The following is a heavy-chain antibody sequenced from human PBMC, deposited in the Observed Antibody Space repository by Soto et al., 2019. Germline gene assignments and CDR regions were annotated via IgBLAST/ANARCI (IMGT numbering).Heavy chain of an antibody. CDR2: ISWNSGSI. V-gene: IGHV3-9*01. D-gene: IGHD4-17*01. CDR3: ARGEYGDYATLFDY. Sequence: GGSLRLFCAASGFTFDDYAMHWVRQAPGKGLEWVSGISWNSGSIGYADSVKGRFTISRDNAKNSLYLQMNSLRAEDTALYYCARGEYGDYATLFDYWRHVPLVPVSS. J-gene: IGHJ4*01. CDR1: GFTFDDYA.